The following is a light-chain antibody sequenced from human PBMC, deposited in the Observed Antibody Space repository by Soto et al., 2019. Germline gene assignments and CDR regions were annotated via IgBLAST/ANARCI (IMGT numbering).Light chain of an antibody. CDR3: RQRTKWPWT. V-gene: IGKV3-11*01. CDR2: DAS. CDR1: QSVSVY. J-gene: IGKJ1*01. Sequence: EIVLTQSPATLSLSLGERATLSCRASQSVSVYLAWYQQKPGQAPRLLIYDASSRATGIPARFSGSGSGTDFTLTISSLEPEEFAVYYCRQRTKWPWTFGQGTKVEIK.